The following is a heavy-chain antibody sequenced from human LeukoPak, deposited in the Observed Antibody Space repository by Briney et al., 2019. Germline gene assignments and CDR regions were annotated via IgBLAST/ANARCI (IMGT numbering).Heavy chain of an antibody. V-gene: IGHV4-59*01. CDR1: GGSISSYY. J-gene: IGHJ4*02. CDR3: ARDPPEDEWNSLDS. CDR2: IHYSGLT. Sequence: PSETLSLTCNVSGGSISSYYWNWIRQPPGKGLEWIGFIHYSGLTVYSPSLQSRVTMSVDTSRNQFSLDLSSVTAADTALYYCARDPPEDEWNSLDSWGQGILVTVSS. D-gene: IGHD1-7*01.